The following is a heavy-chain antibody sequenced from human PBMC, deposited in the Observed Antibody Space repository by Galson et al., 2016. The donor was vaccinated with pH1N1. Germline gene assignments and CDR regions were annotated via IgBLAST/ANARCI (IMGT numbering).Heavy chain of an antibody. CDR2: ISHSGGT. Sequence: SETLSLTCAASSESFSGYFWSWIRQPPGQGLEWIGDISHSGGTMYNPSLKSRVTISLDTVKNLFSLKLISVTAADPAVYFCARLKVVSPRRGLWFDAWGQGILVTFSS. D-gene: IGHD2-8*02. CDR1: SESFSGYF. CDR3: ARLKVVSPRRGLWFDA. J-gene: IGHJ5*02. V-gene: IGHV4-34*01.